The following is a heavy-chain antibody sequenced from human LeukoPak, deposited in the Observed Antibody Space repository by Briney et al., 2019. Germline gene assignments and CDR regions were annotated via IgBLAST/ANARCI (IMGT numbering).Heavy chain of an antibody. CDR3: AIWTSGNY. CDR2: MDPSGSQK. CDR1: GLTFDRSW. D-gene: IGHD1-1*01. J-gene: IGHJ4*02. V-gene: IGHV3-7*01. Sequence: AGTLSLTCAASGLTFDRSWMNWVRQAPGKGLEWVANMDPSGSQKRYVDSVKGRFSISKDNPGTSLYLEMYSLRAEDTAIYYCAIWTSGNYWGQGTLVTVSS.